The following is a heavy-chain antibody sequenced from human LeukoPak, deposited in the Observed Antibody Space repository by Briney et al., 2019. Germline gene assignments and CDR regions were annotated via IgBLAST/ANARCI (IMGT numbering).Heavy chain of an antibody. CDR3: AKGARGGSYTFYYFDY. CDR2: ISGSGGST. V-gene: IGHV3-23*01. CDR1: GFTFSNYW. D-gene: IGHD3-16*01. Sequence: PGGSLRLSCAASGFTFSNYWMSWVRQAPGKGLEWVPGISGSGGSTYYADSVKGRFTISRDNSKNTLYLQMSSLRAEDTAVYYCAKGARGGSYTFYYFDYWGQGTLVTVSS. J-gene: IGHJ4*02.